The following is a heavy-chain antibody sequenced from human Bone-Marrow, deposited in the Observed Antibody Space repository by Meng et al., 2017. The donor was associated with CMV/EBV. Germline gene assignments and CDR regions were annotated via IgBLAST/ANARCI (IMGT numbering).Heavy chain of an antibody. Sequence: ESLKISCTVSGGSISSYYWSWIRQPPGKGLEWIGYIYYSGSTNYNPSLKSRVTISVDTSKNQFSLKLSSVTAADTAVYYCARADTAMVNGMDVWGQGTTVTVSS. CDR2: IYYSGST. V-gene: IGHV4-59*01. CDR3: ARADTAMVNGMDV. J-gene: IGHJ6*02. D-gene: IGHD5-18*01. CDR1: GGSISSYY.